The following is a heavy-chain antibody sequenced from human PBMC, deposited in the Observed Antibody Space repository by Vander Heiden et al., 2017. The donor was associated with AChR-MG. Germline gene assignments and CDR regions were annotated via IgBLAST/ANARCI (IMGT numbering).Heavy chain of an antibody. CDR3: AHREYYCSSNSCRFNWFDP. J-gene: IGHJ5*02. D-gene: IGHD2-2*01. CDR2: MDWDDDK. CDR1: GFSLSTSGVG. Sequence: QLTLKESGPTLVNPTQTLTLTCTFSGFSLSTSGVGVGWIRQPPGKALEWLARMDWDDDKRYSPSLKSRLTITKDTSKNQVVLTMTNMDPVDTATYYYAHREYYCSSNSCRFNWFDPWGQGTLVTVSS. V-gene: IGHV2-5*02.